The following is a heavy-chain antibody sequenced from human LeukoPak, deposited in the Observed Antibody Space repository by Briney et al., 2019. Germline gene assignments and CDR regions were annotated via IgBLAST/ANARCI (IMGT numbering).Heavy chain of an antibody. V-gene: IGHV1-8*03. CDR1: VYTFTSYD. CDR2: MNPNSGNT. J-gene: IGHJ4*02. CDR3: ARETSLNY. Sequence: ASVKASCKASVYTFTSYDINWVRQATAQGLEWMGWMNPNSGNTGYAHKFQGRVTITRNTSISTAYMELSSLRSEDAAVYYCARETSLNYWGQGTLVTVSS.